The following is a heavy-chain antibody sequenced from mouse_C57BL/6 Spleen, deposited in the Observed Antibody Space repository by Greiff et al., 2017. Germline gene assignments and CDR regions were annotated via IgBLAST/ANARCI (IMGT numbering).Heavy chain of an antibody. V-gene: IGHV1-9*01. J-gene: IGHJ1*03. D-gene: IGHD1-1*01. CDR1: GYTFTGSW. Sequence: LMESGAELMKPGASVKLSCKATGYTFTGSWIEWVKQRPGHGLEWIGEIIPGSGSTNYNEKFKGKATFTADTSSNTASMQLSSLTNEDAAIYYCARPTVVDWYFDVWGTGTTVTVSS. CDR3: ARPTVVDWYFDV. CDR2: IIPGSGST.